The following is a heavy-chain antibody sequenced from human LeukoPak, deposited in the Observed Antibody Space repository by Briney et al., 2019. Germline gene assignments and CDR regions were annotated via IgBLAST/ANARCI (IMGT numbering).Heavy chain of an antibody. Sequence: GASVKVSCKASGGTFGSYVISWVRQAPGQGLEWMGGIIPIFGTAHYAQKFQGRLTITADESTGTVYMEMSSLRSEDTAMYYCAKEGDTALVTGYFDLWGRGTLVTVSS. V-gene: IGHV1-69*13. CDR1: GGTFGSYV. CDR3: AKEGDTALVTGYFDL. J-gene: IGHJ2*01. D-gene: IGHD5-18*01. CDR2: IIPIFGTA.